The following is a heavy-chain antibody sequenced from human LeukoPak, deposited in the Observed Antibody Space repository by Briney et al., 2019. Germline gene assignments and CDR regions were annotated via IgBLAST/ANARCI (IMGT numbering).Heavy chain of an antibody. CDR2: IYHSGST. D-gene: IGHD2-2*01. CDR1: GGTFSSSNW. Sequence: SETLSLTCAVSGGTFSSSNWWCWVRQPPGKGLEWIGEIYHSGSTNYNPSLKSRVTISVDKSKNQFSLKLSSVTAADTAVYYCARVPEEYQLDYWGQGTLVTVSS. V-gene: IGHV4-4*02. J-gene: IGHJ4*02. CDR3: ARVPEEYQLDY.